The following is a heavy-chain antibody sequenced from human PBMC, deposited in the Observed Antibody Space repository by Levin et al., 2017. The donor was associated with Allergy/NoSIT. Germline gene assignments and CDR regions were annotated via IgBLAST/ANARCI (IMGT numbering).Heavy chain of an antibody. V-gene: IGHV5-51*01. CDR1: GYSFSTYW. D-gene: IGHD3-10*01. CDR2: IYPGDSDT. J-gene: IGHJ6*03. CDR3: ASRGGRYYYYMDV. Sequence: GGSLRLSCKGSGYSFSTYWIGWVRQMPGKGLEWMGIIYPGDSDTRYSPSFQGQVTISADKSVSTAYLQWSSLKASDTAMYYCASRGGRYYYYMDVWGKGTTVTVSS.